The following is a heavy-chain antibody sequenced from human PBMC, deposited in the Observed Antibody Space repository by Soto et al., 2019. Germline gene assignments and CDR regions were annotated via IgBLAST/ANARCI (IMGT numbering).Heavy chain of an antibody. V-gene: IGHV5-51*01. D-gene: IGHD5-12*01. CDR2: IYPGDSET. Sequence: GESLKISCKGSGYTFPNYWIGWVRQMPGKGLEWMGIIYPGDSETRYSPSFEGQVTMSADKSTSTVYLQWSSLKASDTAMYYCARRGTVATGGYWGQGTLVTVSS. CDR1: GYTFPNYW. J-gene: IGHJ4*02. CDR3: ARRGTVATGGY.